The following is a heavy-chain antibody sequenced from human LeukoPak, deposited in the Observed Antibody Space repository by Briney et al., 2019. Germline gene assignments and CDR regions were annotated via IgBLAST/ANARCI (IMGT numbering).Heavy chain of an antibody. J-gene: IGHJ3*02. D-gene: IGHD3-3*01. Sequence: GASVKVSCKASGYTFTSYGISWVRQAPGQGLEWMGWISAYNGNTNYAQKLQGRVTMTTDTSTSTAYMELSSLRSEDTAVYYCATDRGREEWLFMRAFDIWGQGTMVTVSS. CDR2: ISAYNGNT. V-gene: IGHV1-18*01. CDR3: ATDRGREEWLFMRAFDI. CDR1: GYTFTSYG.